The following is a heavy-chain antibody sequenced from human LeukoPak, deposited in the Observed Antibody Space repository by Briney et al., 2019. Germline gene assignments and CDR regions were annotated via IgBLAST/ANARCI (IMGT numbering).Heavy chain of an antibody. CDR3: ARAGGGDYGYFDY. CDR1: GFTFSTYA. D-gene: IGHD4-17*01. CDR2: ISYDGSNK. V-gene: IGHV3-30*04. Sequence: GGSLRLSCAASGFTFSTYAMHWVRQAPGKGLEWVAVISYDGSNKYYADSVKGRFTISRDNSKNTLYLQMNSLRAEDTAVYYCARAGGGDYGYFDYWGQGTLVTVSS. J-gene: IGHJ4*02.